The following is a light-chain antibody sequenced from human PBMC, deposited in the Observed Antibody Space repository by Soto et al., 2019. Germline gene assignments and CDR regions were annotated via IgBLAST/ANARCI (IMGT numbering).Light chain of an antibody. CDR2: KAS. CDR1: QSINTW. V-gene: IGKV1-5*03. CDR3: QQYNSYSWT. Sequence: DIQMTQFPSTLSASIGDRVTITCRASQSINTWLAWYQQKPGKAPTLLIYKASRLESGVPSRFSGSGSGTEFTLTISSLQPDDFATYYCQQYNSYSWTFVQGTKVDIK. J-gene: IGKJ1*01.